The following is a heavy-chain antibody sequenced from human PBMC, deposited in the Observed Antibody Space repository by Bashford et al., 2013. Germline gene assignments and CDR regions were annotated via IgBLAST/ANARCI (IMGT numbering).Heavy chain of an antibody. CDR3: ARDPGMVGGSYYYDY. D-gene: IGHD1-26*01. CDR2: ISSSTSI. V-gene: IGHV3-69-1*01. J-gene: IGHJ4*02. Sequence: VRQAPGKGLEWVSYISSSTSIYYADSVKGRFTISRDNAKNSLYLQMNSLRAEDTAVYYCARDPGMVGGSYYYDYWGQGTLVTVSS.